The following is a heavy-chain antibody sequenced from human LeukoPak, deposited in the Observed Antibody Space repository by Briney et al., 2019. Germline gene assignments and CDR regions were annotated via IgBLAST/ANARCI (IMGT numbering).Heavy chain of an antibody. Sequence: GGSLRLSCTGSGFTFGDHAMNWVRQAPGKGLEWVGFIRSKAYRGTTEYAASVKGRFTISRDDSASIAYLQMNSLRPEDTAVYDCARGPIHLWIGIAMEVWGQGTTVTVSS. V-gene: IGHV3-49*04. CDR2: IRSKAYRGTT. D-gene: IGHD5-18*01. CDR1: GFTFGDHA. CDR3: ARGPIHLWIGIAMEV. J-gene: IGHJ6*02.